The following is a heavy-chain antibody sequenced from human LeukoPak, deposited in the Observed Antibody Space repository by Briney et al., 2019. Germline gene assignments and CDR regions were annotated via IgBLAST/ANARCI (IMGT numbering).Heavy chain of an antibody. CDR2: ISSSSSYI. V-gene: IGHV3-21*01. J-gene: IGHJ4*02. Sequence: GGSLRLSCAASGFTFSSYSMNWVRQAPGKGLEWVSSISSSSSYIYYADSVKGRLTISRDNAKNSLYLQMNSLRAEDTAVYYCASFGGWLKDYWGQGTLVTVSS. D-gene: IGHD6-19*01. CDR3: ASFGGWLKDY. CDR1: GFTFSSYS.